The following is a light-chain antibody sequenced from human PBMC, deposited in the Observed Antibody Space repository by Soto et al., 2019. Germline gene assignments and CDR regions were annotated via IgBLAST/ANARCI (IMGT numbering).Light chain of an antibody. CDR1: QSISTY. J-gene: IGKJ1*01. Sequence: DIQMTQSPSSLSASVGDRVTITCRASQSISTYLNWYQHKPGKAPKVLIYAVSSLQSGVPSRFSGSGSGTDFTLTITSLQPEDSATYYCQHSYATPRTLGQGTKVDIK. CDR3: QHSYATPRT. CDR2: AVS. V-gene: IGKV1-39*01.